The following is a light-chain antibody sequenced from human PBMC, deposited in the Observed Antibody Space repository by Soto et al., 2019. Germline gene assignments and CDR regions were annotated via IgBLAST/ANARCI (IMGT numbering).Light chain of an antibody. CDR2: GAS. Sequence: EIVLTQSPATLSLSSGERATFSCRASQSVGSYLAWYQQKPGQAPRLLIYGASTRATGIPARFSGSGSGTEFTLTISSLQSEDFAVYYCQQYNNWPPITFGQGTRLEIK. CDR1: QSVGSY. J-gene: IGKJ5*01. V-gene: IGKV3-15*01. CDR3: QQYNNWPPIT.